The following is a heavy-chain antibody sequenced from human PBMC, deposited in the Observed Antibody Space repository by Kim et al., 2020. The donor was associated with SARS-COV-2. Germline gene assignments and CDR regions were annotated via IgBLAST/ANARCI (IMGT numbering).Heavy chain of an antibody. Sequence: GGSLRLSCAASGFTFSVYGMHWVRQAPGKGLEWVAVIKSDGSNKYYADSVMGRFTISRDNSKNMLFLQMNSLRAKDTAVYYCANFESWGQGTLVTVSS. J-gene: IGHJ4*02. V-gene: IGHV3-33*06. CDR2: IKSDGSNK. CDR1: GFTFSVYG. CDR3: ANFES.